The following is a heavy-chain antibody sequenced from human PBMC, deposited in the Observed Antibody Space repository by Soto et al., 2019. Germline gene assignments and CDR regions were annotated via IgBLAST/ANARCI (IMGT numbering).Heavy chain of an antibody. Sequence: PSETLSLTCAVYGGSVNGYYWNWIRQPPVKGLEWIGEINHTGGTHYNPSLKSRVTMSVDTSKNQFSLRLSSVTAADTAIYYCATRITVFGLLIPQFDPWGQGTLVTVSS. CDR3: ATRITVFGLLIPQFDP. CDR1: GGSVNGYY. J-gene: IGHJ5*02. V-gene: IGHV4-34*01. D-gene: IGHD3-3*01. CDR2: INHTGGT.